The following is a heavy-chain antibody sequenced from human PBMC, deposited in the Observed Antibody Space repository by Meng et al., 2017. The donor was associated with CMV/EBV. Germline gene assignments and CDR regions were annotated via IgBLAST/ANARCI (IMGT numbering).Heavy chain of an antibody. D-gene: IGHD5-18*01. CDR2: IIPIFGTA. J-gene: IGHJ6*02. Sequence: SVKVSCKASGGTFSSYAISWVRQAPGQGLEWMGGIIPIFGTASYAQKFQGRVTITTDESTSTAYMELSSLRSEDTAVYYCARVELNTAMSGYGMDVWGQGTTVTVSS. CDR3: ARVELNTAMSGYGMDV. V-gene: IGHV1-69*05. CDR1: GGTFSSYA.